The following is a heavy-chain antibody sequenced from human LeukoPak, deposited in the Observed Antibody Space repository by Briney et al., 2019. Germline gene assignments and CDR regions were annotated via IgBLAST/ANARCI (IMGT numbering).Heavy chain of an antibody. CDR3: AASGGPINWFDP. CDR2: ITHNGYT. V-gene: IGHV4-34*01. D-gene: IGHD3-10*01. CDR1: GGSFSGYY. Sequence: SETLSLTCAVYGGSFSGYYWGWIRQPPGKGLQWIGEITHNGYTNYNPALKSRVTISIDTSKNEFSIKVSSVTAADMAIYYCAASGGPINWFDPWGEGTLVTVSS. J-gene: IGHJ5*02.